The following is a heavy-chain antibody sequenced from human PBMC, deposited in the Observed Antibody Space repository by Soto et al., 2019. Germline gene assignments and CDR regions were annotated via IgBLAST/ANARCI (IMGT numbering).Heavy chain of an antibody. D-gene: IGHD4-17*01. Sequence: GGSLRLSCAASGFTFSSYAMSWVRQAPGKGLEWVSAISGSGGSTYYADSVKGRFTISRDNAKNTLYLQMNSLRAEDTAVYYCATSSDYGDYYYYYGMDVWGQGTTVTVSS. CDR3: ATSSDYGDYYYYYGMDV. CDR2: ISGSGGST. J-gene: IGHJ6*02. V-gene: IGHV3-23*01. CDR1: GFTFSSYA.